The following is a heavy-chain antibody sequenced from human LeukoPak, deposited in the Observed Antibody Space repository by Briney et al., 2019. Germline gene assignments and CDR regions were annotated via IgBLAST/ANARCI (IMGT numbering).Heavy chain of an antibody. D-gene: IGHD6-13*01. J-gene: IGHJ4*02. CDR2: ISSGGSSI. CDR1: GFTFSDYH. Sequence: GGSLRLSCAVSGFTFSDYHMSWIRQAPGKGLEWISYISSGGSSISHADSVKGRFTISRDNAENSLYLQMNSLRAEGTAVYYCARRTAGGRCFDYWGQGTLVTVSS. CDR3: ARRTAGGRCFDY. V-gene: IGHV3-11*01.